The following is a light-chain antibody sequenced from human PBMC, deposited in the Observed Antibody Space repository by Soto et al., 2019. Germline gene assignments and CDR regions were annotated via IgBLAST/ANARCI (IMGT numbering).Light chain of an antibody. V-gene: IGKV4-1*01. J-gene: IGKJ3*01. CDR2: WAS. CDR3: QQYYRAPPGT. Sequence: IVMTQSPHSLAVSLGERATINCRSSQSVLYRSDNQNYLAWYQLKPRHPPKLLIYWASTRASGVPDRFSGGGSGTDFTLTISSLQAEDAAVYYCQQYYRAPPGTFGPGTKVDIK. CDR1: QSVLYRSDNQNY.